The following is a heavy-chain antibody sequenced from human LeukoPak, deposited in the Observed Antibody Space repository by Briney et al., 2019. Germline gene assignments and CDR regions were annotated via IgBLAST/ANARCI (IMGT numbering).Heavy chain of an antibody. V-gene: IGHV4-61*02. CDR2: IYTSGST. CDR3: AVGGLAGDY. J-gene: IGHJ4*02. Sequence: SETLSLTCTVSGGSISSGSYYWSWIRQPAGKGLEWIGRIYTSGSTNYNPSLKSRVTISVDTSKNQFSLKLSSVTAADTAVYYCAVGGLAGDYWGQGTLVTDSS. CDR1: GGSISSGSYY.